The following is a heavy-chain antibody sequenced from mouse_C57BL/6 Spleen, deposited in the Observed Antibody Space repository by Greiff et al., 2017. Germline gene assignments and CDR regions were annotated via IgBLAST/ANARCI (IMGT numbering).Heavy chain of an antibody. CDR1: GYTFTSYW. Sequence: QVQLQQSGAELVKPGASVKLSCKASGYTFTSYWMHWVKQRPGQGLEWIGMIHPNSGSTNYNEKFKSKATLTVDKSSSTAYMQLSSLTSEDSAVYYCARESGGYAMEYWGQGTSVTVAS. V-gene: IGHV1-64*01. D-gene: IGHD1-1*02. CDR2: IHPNSGST. CDR3: ARESGGYAMEY. J-gene: IGHJ4*01.